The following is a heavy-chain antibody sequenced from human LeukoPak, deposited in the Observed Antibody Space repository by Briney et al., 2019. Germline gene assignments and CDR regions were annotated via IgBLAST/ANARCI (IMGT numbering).Heavy chain of an antibody. CDR2: IYYSGST. Sequence: SETLSLTCTVSGGSISSSSYYWGWIRQPPGKGLEWIGSIYYSGSTYYNPSLKSRVTISVDTSKNQFSLKLSSVTAADTAVYYCARHSGGDGPPDYYYYGMDVWGQGTTVTVSS. D-gene: IGHD4-17*01. CDR1: GGSISSSSYY. V-gene: IGHV4-39*07. CDR3: ARHSGGDGPPDYYYYGMDV. J-gene: IGHJ6*02.